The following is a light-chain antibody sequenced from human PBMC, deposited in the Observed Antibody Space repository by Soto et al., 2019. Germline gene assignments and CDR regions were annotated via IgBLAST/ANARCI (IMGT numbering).Light chain of an antibody. CDR1: QSVSSN. V-gene: IGKV3-15*01. J-gene: IGKJ1*01. CDR3: QQYNNWWT. CDR2: GAS. Sequence: EIVMTQSPATLSVSPGERATLSCRASQSVSSNLAWYQQKPGQAPRLLIYGASTRATGIPAGFSGSGSRTEFALTVSSLQSEECAVYYCQQYNNWWTFGQGTKVEIK.